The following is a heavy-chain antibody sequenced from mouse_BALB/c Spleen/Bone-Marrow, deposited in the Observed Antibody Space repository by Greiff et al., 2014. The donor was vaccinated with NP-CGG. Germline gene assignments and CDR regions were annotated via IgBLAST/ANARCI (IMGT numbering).Heavy chain of an antibody. D-gene: IGHD2-10*02. Sequence: DVKLVESGGGLVKPGGSLKLSRAASGFTFSDYYIYWLRQTPEKRLEWVATISDGGNYSYYPDSVNGRFTISRDNAKNNLYLQMSSLKSEDTAMYYCARSRMRYGAMDYWGQGTSVTVFS. J-gene: IGHJ4*01. CDR2: ISDGGNYS. V-gene: IGHV5-4*02. CDR1: GFTFSDYY. CDR3: ARSRMRYGAMDY.